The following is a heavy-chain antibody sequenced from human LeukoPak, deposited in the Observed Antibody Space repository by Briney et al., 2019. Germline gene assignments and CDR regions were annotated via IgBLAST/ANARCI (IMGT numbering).Heavy chain of an antibody. CDR2: INSDGSST. V-gene: IGHV3-74*01. Sequence: GGSLKLSCAASGFTFSNYWMHWVRQAPGKGLVWVSRINSDGSSTGYADSVKGRFTISRDNAKNTLYLQVNSLRVEDTAVYYCARDYGRSRDYGMDVWGPGTTVTVSS. CDR1: GFTFSNYW. J-gene: IGHJ6*02. D-gene: IGHD3-10*01. CDR3: ARDYGRSRDYGMDV.